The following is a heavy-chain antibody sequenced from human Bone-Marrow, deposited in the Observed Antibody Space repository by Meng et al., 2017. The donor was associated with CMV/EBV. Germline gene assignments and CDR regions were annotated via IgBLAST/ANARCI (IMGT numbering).Heavy chain of an antibody. J-gene: IGHJ5*02. Sequence: GESLKISCAASGFTFSSYWMHWVRQAPGKGLVWVSRINSDGSSTSYADSVKGRFTISRDNAKNTLYLQMNSLRAEDTAVYYCARDRYCSSTSCHNWFDPWGQGTRVTVSS. V-gene: IGHV3-74*01. D-gene: IGHD2-2*01. CDR1: GFTFSSYW. CDR2: INSDGSST. CDR3: ARDRYCSSTSCHNWFDP.